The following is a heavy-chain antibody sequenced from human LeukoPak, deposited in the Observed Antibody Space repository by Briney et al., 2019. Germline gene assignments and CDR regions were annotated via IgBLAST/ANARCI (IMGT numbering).Heavy chain of an antibody. CDR3: ATGPSVCSSTTCYNYMDV. Sequence: ASVKVSCKASGYTFTSYDMNWVRQATGQGLEWVGWMNPKSGDTGYAQKFQGRVTMTRNTSITTAYMELSSLRSEDTAVYYCATGPSVCSSTTCYNYMDVWGKGTTVTVSS. V-gene: IGHV1-8*01. J-gene: IGHJ6*03. D-gene: IGHD2-2*02. CDR2: MNPKSGDT. CDR1: GYTFTSYD.